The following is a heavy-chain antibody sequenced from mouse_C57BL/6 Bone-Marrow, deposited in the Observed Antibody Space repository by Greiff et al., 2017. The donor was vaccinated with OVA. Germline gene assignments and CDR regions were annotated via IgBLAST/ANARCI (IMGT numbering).Heavy chain of an antibody. V-gene: IGHV5-4*01. J-gene: IGHJ4*01. D-gene: IGHD2-1*01. CDR1: GFTFSSYA. Sequence: EVKLMESGGGLVKPGGSLKLSCAASGFTFSSYAMSWVRQTPEKRLEWVATISDGGSYTYYPDNVKGRFTISRDNAKNNLYLQMSHLKSEDTAMYYCARDLRNYGNYGGWYYAMDYWGQGTSGTVSS. CDR2: ISDGGSYT. CDR3: ARDLRNYGNYGGWYYAMDY.